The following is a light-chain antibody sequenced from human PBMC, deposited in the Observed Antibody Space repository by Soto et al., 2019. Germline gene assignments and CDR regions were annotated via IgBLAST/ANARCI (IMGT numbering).Light chain of an antibody. Sequence: QSVLTQPPSASGTPGQRVTISCSGSSSNIGSNTVNWYQHLPGTAPKVLVHSNNQRPSGVPDRFSGSNSGTSASLAICGLQCEDEADYYCAAWDDSLNGPGVVFGAGTKVTVL. CDR2: SNN. V-gene: IGLV1-44*01. J-gene: IGLJ2*01. CDR3: AAWDDSLNGPGVV. CDR1: SSNIGSNT.